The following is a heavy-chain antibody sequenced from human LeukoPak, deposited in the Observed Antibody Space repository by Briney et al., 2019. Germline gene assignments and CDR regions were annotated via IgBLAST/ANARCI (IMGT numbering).Heavy chain of an antibody. J-gene: IGHJ4*02. V-gene: IGHV3-48*04. CDR1: GFTFSSYS. Sequence: GGSLRLSCAASGFTFSSYSMNWVRQAPGKGLEWVSYISSSSSTIYYADSVKGRFTISRDNAKNSLYLQMNSLRAEDTAVYYCARGSGWYFDGLGYWGQGTLVTVSS. D-gene: IGHD6-19*01. CDR2: ISSSSSTI. CDR3: ARGSGWYFDGLGY.